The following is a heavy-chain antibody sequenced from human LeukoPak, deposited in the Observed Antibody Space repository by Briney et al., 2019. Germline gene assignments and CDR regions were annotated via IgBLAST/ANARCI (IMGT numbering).Heavy chain of an antibody. CDR1: GGSISSSY. Sequence: SETLSLTCTVSGGSISSSYWSWIRQPPGKELEWIGYTYYSGDTNYNPSLQSRVTISLDTSKNQFSPKLSSVTAADTAVYYCARRSGDFWSNYYHFDYWGQGILVTVSS. CDR3: ARRSGDFWSNYYHFDY. J-gene: IGHJ4*02. D-gene: IGHD3-3*01. V-gene: IGHV4-59*08. CDR2: TYYSGDT.